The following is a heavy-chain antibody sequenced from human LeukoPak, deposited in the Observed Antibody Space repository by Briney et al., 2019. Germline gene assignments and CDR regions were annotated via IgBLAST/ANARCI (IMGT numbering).Heavy chain of an antibody. CDR1: GFTHSIYR. CDR3: ARSWGSSWPFDY. CDR2: ISSSSSTI. Sequence: GGSLRLSCSASGFTHSIYRMNWVRQPPGKGLEWVSYISSSSSTIYSADSVKGRFTISRHNAKNPLYLQIHRLRAEDKAVYYCARSWGSSWPFDYWGEGSLVTVSS. V-gene: IGHV3-48*01. D-gene: IGHD6-13*01. J-gene: IGHJ4*02.